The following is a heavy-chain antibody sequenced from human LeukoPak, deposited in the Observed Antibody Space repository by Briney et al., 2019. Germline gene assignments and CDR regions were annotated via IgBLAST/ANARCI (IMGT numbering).Heavy chain of an antibody. CDR3: AKLSYYGSGSYIY. V-gene: IGHV3-30*18. CDR1: GFTFSSYG. J-gene: IGHJ4*02. D-gene: IGHD3-10*01. Sequence: GGSLRLSCAASGFTFSSYGMHWVRQAPGKGLEWVAVISYDGSNKYYADSVKGRFTISRDNSKNTLYLQMNSLRAEDTAVYYCAKLSYYGSGSYIYWGQGTLVTVSS. CDR2: ISYDGSNK.